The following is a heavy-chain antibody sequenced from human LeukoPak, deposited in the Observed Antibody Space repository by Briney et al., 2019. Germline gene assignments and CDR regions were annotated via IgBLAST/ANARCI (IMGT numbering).Heavy chain of an antibody. CDR1: GFTFSKYG. D-gene: IGHD2-2*01. CDR2: LWYDGSNK. CDR3: ARAGIGNALDY. V-gene: IGHV3-33*01. Sequence: GMSLRLSCATSGFTFSKYGVNWVRQAPGKGLEWVAILWYDGSNKYFAESVMGRFTNSKDNSKNTVYLQMNSLRIEDTAVYHCARAGIGNALDYWGPGTQVTVSS. J-gene: IGHJ4*02.